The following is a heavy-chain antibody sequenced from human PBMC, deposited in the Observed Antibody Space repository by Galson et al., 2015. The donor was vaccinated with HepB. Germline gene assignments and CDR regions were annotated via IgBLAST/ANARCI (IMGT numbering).Heavy chain of an antibody. J-gene: IGHJ4*02. CDR1: GYTFTGYY. V-gene: IGHV1-2*02. CDR2: INPNSGGT. D-gene: IGHD3-3*01. CDR3: ARDNYDFWSVQEASFYY. Sequence: SVKVSCKASGYTFTGYYIHWVQQAPGQGLEWMGWINPNSGGTKYAQKFQGRVTMTRDTSISTAYMELSRLRSDDTAVYYCARDNYDFWSVQEASFYYWGPGTLVTVSS.